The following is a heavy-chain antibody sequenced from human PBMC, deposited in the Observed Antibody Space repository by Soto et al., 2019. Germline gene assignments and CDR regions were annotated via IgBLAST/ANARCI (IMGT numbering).Heavy chain of an antibody. J-gene: IGHJ4*02. CDR1: GYTFTSYG. Sequence: ASVKVSCKASGYTFTSYGISWVRHAPGQVLEWMGWISAYNGNTKYAQKLQGRVTMTTDTSTSTAYMELRSLRSDDTAVYYCARSGGIVVVTAPYDHWGQGTLVTVSS. D-gene: IGHD2-21*02. CDR2: ISAYNGNT. V-gene: IGHV1-18*01. CDR3: ARSGGIVVVTAPYDH.